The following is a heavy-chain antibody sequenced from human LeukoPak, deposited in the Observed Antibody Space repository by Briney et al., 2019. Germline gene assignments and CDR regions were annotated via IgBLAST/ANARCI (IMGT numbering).Heavy chain of an antibody. CDR2: IYSGGST. V-gene: IGHV3-23*03. CDR1: GFTFSSYA. D-gene: IGHD3-10*01. CDR3: AKSSGSYYSMFYYFDY. Sequence: GGSLRLSCAASGFTFSSYAMSWVRQAPGKGLEWVSVIYSGGSTYYADSVKGRFTISRDNSKNTLYLQMNSLRAEDTAVYYCAKSSGSYYSMFYYFDYWGQGTLVTVSS. J-gene: IGHJ4*02.